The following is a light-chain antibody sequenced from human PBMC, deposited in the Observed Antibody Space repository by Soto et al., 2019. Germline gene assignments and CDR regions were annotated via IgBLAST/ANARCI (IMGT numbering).Light chain of an antibody. CDR2: DVN. CDR1: SSDVSGYHY. V-gene: IGLV2-11*01. CDR3: CSYAGSYTLV. J-gene: IGLJ2*01. Sequence: QSALTQPASVSGSPGQSVTLSCTGTSSDVSGYHYVSWYQHHPGKAPKIIIYDVNKRPSGVPDRFSGSKSGNTASLTISGLQTEDEADYYCCSYAGSYTLVFGGGTKLTVL.